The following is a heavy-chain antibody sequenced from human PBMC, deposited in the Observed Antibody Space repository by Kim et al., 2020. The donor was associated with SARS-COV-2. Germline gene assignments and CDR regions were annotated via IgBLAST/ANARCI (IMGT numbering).Heavy chain of an antibody. J-gene: IGHJ4*02. V-gene: IGHV1-69*01. CDR3: ARAYSSSSGDYFDY. D-gene: IGHD6-6*01. Sequence: QQFQGRVTITADESTSTAYMELSSMRSEDTAVYYCARAYSSSSGDYFDYWGQGTLVTVSS.